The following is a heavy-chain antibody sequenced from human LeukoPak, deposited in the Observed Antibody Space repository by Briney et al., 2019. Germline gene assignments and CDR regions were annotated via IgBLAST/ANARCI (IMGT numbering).Heavy chain of an antibody. CDR2: INPNSGGT. V-gene: IGHV1-2*02. CDR1: GYTFTGYY. Sequence: ASVKVSCKASGYTFTGYYMHWVRQAPGQGLEWMGWINPNSGGTNYAQKFQGRVTMTRGTSISTAYMELSRLRSDDTAVYYCASGVGALKNNWFDPWGQGTLVTVSS. J-gene: IGHJ5*02. D-gene: IGHD3-3*01. CDR3: ASGVGALKNNWFDP.